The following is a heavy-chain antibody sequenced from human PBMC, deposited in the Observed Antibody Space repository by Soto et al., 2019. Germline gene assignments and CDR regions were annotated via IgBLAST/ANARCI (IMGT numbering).Heavy chain of an antibody. V-gene: IGHV3-72*01. CDR1: GFTFSDHY. CDR3: ARAAGYYYYYGMDV. CDR2: TRNKANSYTT. Sequence: PVGSLRLSCAASGFTFSDHYMDWVRQAPGKGLEWVGRTRNKANSYTTEYAASVKGRFTISRDDSKNSLYLQMNSLKTEDTAVYYCARAAGYYYYYGMDVWGQGTTVTVSS. J-gene: IGHJ6*02.